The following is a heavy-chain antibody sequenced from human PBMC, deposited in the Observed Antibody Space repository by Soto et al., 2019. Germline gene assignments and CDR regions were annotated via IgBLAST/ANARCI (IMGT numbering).Heavy chain of an antibody. CDR1: GFPFSSYA. CDR3: AKGGYYGSGSYYDY. V-gene: IGHV3-23*01. J-gene: IGHJ4*02. D-gene: IGHD3-10*01. Sequence: GGSLSLSCAASGFPFSSYAMSWVRPAPGKGLEWVSAISGSGGSTYYADSVKGRFTISRDNSKNTLYLQMNSLRAEDTAVYYCAKGGYYGSGSYYDYWGQGTLVTVSS. CDR2: ISGSGGST.